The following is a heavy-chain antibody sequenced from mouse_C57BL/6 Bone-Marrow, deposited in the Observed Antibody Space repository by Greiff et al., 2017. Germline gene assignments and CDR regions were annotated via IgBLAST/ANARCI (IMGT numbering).Heavy chain of an antibody. V-gene: IGHV5-4*01. J-gene: IGHJ2*01. Sequence: EVKLMESGGGLVKPGGSLKLSCAASGFTFSSYAMSWVRQTPEKRLEWVATISDGGSYTYYPDNVKGRFTISRDNAKNNLYLQMSHLKSEDTAMYYCARELLRYLDYWGQGTTLTVAS. CDR2: ISDGGSYT. CDR3: ARELLRYLDY. D-gene: IGHD1-1*01. CDR1: GFTFSSYA.